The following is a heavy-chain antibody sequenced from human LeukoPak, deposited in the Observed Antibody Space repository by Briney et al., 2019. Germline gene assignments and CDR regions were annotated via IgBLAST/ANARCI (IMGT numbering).Heavy chain of an antibody. Sequence: PGGSLRLSCAASGFTFDDYAMHWVRQAPGKGLEWVSGIGWNSGGIVYADSVKGRFTISRDNAKSSLYLQMNSLGAEDTALYYCVKVTAAGFVDHWGQGTLVTVSS. CDR1: GFTFDDYA. CDR3: VKVTAAGFVDH. J-gene: IGHJ4*02. D-gene: IGHD6-13*01. CDR2: IGWNSGGI. V-gene: IGHV3-9*01.